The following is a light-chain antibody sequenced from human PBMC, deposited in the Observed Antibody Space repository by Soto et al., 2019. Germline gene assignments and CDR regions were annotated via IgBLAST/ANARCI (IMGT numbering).Light chain of an antibody. V-gene: IGLV2-18*02. CDR2: EVS. CDR1: SSDVGSYNR. CDR3: SSYTSTTTHV. Sequence: QSVLTQPPSVSGSPGQSVTISCTGTSSDVGSYNRVSWYQQPPGTAPKLMIYEVSKRPSGVPDRFSGSKSGNTASLTISGLQAEDEADYYCSSYTSTTTHVFGTGTKLTVL. J-gene: IGLJ1*01.